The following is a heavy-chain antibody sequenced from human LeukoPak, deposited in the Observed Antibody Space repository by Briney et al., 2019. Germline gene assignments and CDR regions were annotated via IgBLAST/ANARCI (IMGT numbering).Heavy chain of an antibody. Sequence: SETLSLTCTVSGGSISSGSYYWSWIRQPAGKGLEWIGRIYTSGSTNYNPSLKSRVTISVDTSKNQFSLKLSSVTAADTAVYYCARARGGSYDWFDPWGQGTLVTVSS. D-gene: IGHD1-26*01. CDR1: GGSISSGSYY. V-gene: IGHV4-61*02. CDR2: IYTSGST. CDR3: ARARGGSYDWFDP. J-gene: IGHJ5*02.